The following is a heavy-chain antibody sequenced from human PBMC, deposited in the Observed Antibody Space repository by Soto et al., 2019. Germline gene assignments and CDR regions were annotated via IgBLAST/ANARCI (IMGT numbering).Heavy chain of an antibody. D-gene: IGHD1-1*01. CDR1: GCSFSGQR. CDR2: IIPMFRTT. Sequence: QVQLVQSGAEVKKPGSSVKVSCKNYGCSFSGQRVSLVRQAPGQRLDWMGGIIPMFRTTNYARKFQGRRKLTAYRSTNTASMSLTRPMCEGTAIYYCATEPNWCEGTLGNASA. CDR3: ATEPN. V-gene: IGHV1-69*01. J-gene: IGHJ1*01.